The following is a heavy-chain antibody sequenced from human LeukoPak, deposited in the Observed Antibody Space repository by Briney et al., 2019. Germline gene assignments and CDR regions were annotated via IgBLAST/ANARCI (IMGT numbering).Heavy chain of an antibody. D-gene: IGHD5-12*01. V-gene: IGHV3-9*01. CDR3: AKDKAPLYSGYDWDLDS. J-gene: IGHJ4*02. CDR1: GFTFHHYA. CDR2: SSWNSASI. Sequence: GRSLRLSCAASGFTFHHYAIHMLRPVPGKLLERGSGSSWNSASIGYADSVKGRFTISRDNAKNSVYLQMNSLSGEDTALYYCAKDKAPLYSGYDWDLDSWGQGTLVSVSS.